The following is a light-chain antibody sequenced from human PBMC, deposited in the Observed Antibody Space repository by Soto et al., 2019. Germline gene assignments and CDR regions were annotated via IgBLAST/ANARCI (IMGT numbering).Light chain of an antibody. CDR1: QSISSW. J-gene: IGKJ1*01. CDR3: QQYNSYWT. CDR2: KAS. Sequence: DVQMTQSPSTLSASVGDRVTITCRASQSISSWLAWYQQKPGKAPKLLIYKASSLESGVPSRFSGSGSGTEFTLTISSLQPDDFATDYCQQYNSYWTFGQGTKVELK. V-gene: IGKV1-5*03.